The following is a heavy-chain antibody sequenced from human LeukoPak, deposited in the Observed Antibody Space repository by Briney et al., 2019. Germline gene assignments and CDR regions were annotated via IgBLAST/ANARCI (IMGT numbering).Heavy chain of an antibody. CDR3: ARDSHYGSGSIYYYYMDV. Sequence: GGSLRLSCAASGFTFSSYGMHWVRQAPGKGLEWVAVISYDGSNKYYADSVKGRFTISRDNSKNTLYLQMNSLRAEDTAVYYCARDSHYGSGSIYYYYMDVWGKGTTVTISS. V-gene: IGHV3-30*03. J-gene: IGHJ6*03. D-gene: IGHD3-10*01. CDR1: GFTFSSYG. CDR2: ISYDGSNK.